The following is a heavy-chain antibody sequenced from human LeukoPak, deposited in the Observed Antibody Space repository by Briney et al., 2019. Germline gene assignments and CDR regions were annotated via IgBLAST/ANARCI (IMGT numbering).Heavy chain of an antibody. V-gene: IGHV3-7*01. Sequence: GGSLRLSCVASGFMFSNYWMTWVRQAPGKGLEWVANIRRDGTEETYVDSVKGRFTISRDNAKNSLYLQMNNLRAEDTAVYYCIRDPGFNSGLWGQGTLVIVSS. J-gene: IGHJ4*02. CDR3: IRDPGFNSGL. CDR1: GFMFSNYW. D-gene: IGHD6-25*01. CDR2: IRRDGTEE.